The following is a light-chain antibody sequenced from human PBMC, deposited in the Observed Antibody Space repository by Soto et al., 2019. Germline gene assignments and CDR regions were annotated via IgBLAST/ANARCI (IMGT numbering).Light chain of an antibody. CDR3: QQYCSSGAFT. Sequence: EIVLTQSPGTLSLSPGERATLSCRASQSVSSSYLAWYQQKPGQAPRLLIYGASSRATGIPDRFSGSGSGTDFTLTISRLEPEDFAVYYCQQYCSSGAFTFGPGTKVDIK. V-gene: IGKV3-20*01. CDR2: GAS. J-gene: IGKJ3*01. CDR1: QSVSSSY.